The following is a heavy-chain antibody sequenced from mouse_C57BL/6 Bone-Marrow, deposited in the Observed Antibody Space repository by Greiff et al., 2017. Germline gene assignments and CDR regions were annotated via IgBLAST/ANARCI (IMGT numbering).Heavy chain of an antibody. J-gene: IGHJ2*01. CDR1: GYTFTDYE. CDR2: IDPETGGT. D-gene: IGHD1-1*01. Sequence: VQLQESGAELVRPGASVTLSCKASGYTFTDYEMHWVKQTPVHGLEWIGAIDPETGGTAYNQKFKGKAILTADKSSSTAYMELRSLTSEDSAVYYCTRLAFYYGSSGFDYWGQGTTLTVSS. V-gene: IGHV1-15*01. CDR3: TRLAFYYGSSGFDY.